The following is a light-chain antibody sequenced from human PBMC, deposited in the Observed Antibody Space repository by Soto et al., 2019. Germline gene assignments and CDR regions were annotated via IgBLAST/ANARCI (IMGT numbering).Light chain of an antibody. CDR1: QSVSSN. CDR2: GAS. CDR3: QQYNNWPGR. Sequence: EIVMTQSPATLSVSPGERATLSCRASQSVSSNLAWYQQKPGQAPRLLIYGASTRATGIPARFSGSGSGTEFTLTISSLQSEDVAVYYCQQYNNWPGRFGQGTKVEIK. J-gene: IGKJ1*01. V-gene: IGKV3-15*01.